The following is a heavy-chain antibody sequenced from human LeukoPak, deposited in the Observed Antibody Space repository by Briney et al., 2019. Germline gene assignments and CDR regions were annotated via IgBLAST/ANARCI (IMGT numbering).Heavy chain of an antibody. CDR1: GYTFTRYG. V-gene: IGHV1-69*13. CDR3: ARGRAVAVNPYGMDV. Sequence: ASVKVSCKASGYTFTRYGISWVRQAPGQGLEWMGGIIPIFGTANYAQMFQGRVTITADESTSTAYMELSSLRSEDTAVYYCARGRAVAVNPYGMDVWGQGTTVTVSS. D-gene: IGHD6-19*01. CDR2: IIPIFGTA. J-gene: IGHJ6*02.